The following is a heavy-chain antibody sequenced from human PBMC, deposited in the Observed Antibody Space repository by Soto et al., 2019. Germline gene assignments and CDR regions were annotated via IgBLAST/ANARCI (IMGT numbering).Heavy chain of an antibody. CDR1: GYTFTSYG. V-gene: IGHV1-18*01. J-gene: IGHJ5*02. Sequence: ASVKVSCKASGYTFTSYGISWVRQAPGQGLEWMGWISAYNGNTNYAQKLQGRVTMTTDTSTSTAYMELRSLRSDDTAVYYCARAHPRVYYDILTGPQGGWFDPWGQGTLVTVSS. CDR3: ARAHPRVYYDILTGPQGGWFDP. CDR2: ISAYNGNT. D-gene: IGHD3-9*01.